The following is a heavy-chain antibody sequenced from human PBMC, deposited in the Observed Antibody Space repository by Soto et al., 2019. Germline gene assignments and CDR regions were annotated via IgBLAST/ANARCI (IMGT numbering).Heavy chain of an antibody. CDR1: GGTFNTYA. D-gene: IGHD2-15*01. CDR2: IIPIFGPT. Sequence: QVQLVQSGAEVKKPGSSVKVSCKASGGTFNTYAINWVRQAPGQGLEWMGGIIPIFGPTNYTQKFQGRVTITADISTSTAYMELSSLISEDTAVYYCARDGYCSGGSCYSLGYWGQGTLVTVSS. V-gene: IGHV1-69*06. J-gene: IGHJ4*02. CDR3: ARDGYCSGGSCYSLGY.